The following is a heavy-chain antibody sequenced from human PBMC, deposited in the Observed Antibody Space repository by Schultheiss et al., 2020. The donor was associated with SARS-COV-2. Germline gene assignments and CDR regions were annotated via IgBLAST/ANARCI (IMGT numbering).Heavy chain of an antibody. J-gene: IGHJ4*02. V-gene: IGHV3-74*01. CDR1: GFTFTNYG. CDR2: INTDAIST. Sequence: GGSLRLSCAASGFTFTNYGMHWVRQVPGKGLVWVSRINTDAISTGYADSVKGRFTISRDNAKNTVYLQMNSLRAEDTGLYYCGRNQLHTSGIDYWGQGTLVTVSS. D-gene: IGHD6-19*01. CDR3: GRNQLHTSGIDY.